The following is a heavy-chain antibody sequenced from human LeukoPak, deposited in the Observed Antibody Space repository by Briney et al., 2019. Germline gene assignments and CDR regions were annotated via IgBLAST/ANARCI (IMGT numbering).Heavy chain of an antibody. V-gene: IGHV1-2*02. CDR1: GYTFSGYY. Sequence: ASVKVSCKASGYTFSGYYMHWLRQAPGQGLEWMGWINPNSGGTNYAQKFQGRVTMTRDTSISTAYMELSRLRSDDTAVYYCAREIRYSSSSGYYFDYWGQGTLVTVSS. J-gene: IGHJ4*02. CDR3: AREIRYSSSSGYYFDY. D-gene: IGHD6-6*01. CDR2: INPNSGGT.